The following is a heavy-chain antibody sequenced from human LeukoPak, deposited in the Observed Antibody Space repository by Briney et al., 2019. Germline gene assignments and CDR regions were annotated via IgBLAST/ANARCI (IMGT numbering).Heavy chain of an antibody. J-gene: IGHJ4*02. D-gene: IGHD1-26*01. CDR2: IYTTGST. V-gene: IGHV4-4*07. CDR1: GGSFISYY. Sequence: SETLSLTCTVSGGSFISYYWGWIRQPAGKGLEWIGRIYTTGSTNYNPSLESRVTMSVDTSKNQFSLKLTSVTAADTAMYYCARAGNTIIYYSLDYWGEGTLVTVSS. CDR3: ARAGNTIIYYSLDY.